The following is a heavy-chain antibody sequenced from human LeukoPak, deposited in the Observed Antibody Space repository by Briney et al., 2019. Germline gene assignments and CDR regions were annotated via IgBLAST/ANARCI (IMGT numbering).Heavy chain of an antibody. V-gene: IGHV5-51*01. J-gene: IGHJ2*01. D-gene: IGHD2-15*01. CDR2: IYPGDSDT. CDR3: ARGICSGGSCLDL. CDR1: GYKFTNYW. Sequence: GESLKISCKGSGYKFTNYWIGWVRQMPGKGLEWMGIIYPGDSDTRYSPSFQRQVTISADKSISTAYLQWSSLKASDTAMYYCARGICSGGSCLDLWGRGTLVTVSS.